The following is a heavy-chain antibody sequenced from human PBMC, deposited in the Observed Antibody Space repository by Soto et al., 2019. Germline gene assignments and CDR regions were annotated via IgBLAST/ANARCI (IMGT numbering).Heavy chain of an antibody. CDR3: ARTSLRYCSSTSCFYGMDV. Sequence: GASVKVSCKASGYTFTSYAMHWVRQAPGQRLEWMGWINAGNGNTKYSQKFQGRVTITRDTSASTAYMELSGLRSEDTAVYYCARTSLRYCSSTSCFYGMDVWGQGTTVTVSS. CDR1: GYTFTSYA. J-gene: IGHJ6*02. CDR2: INAGNGNT. V-gene: IGHV1-3*01. D-gene: IGHD2-2*01.